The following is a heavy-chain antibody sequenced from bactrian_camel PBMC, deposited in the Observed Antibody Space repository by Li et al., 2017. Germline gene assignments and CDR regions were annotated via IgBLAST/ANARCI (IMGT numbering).Heavy chain of an antibody. CDR3: ATDEKGMGWVRPYQY. CDR2: INPDGAHT. J-gene: IGHJ4*01. CDR1: GFTFSGYW. V-gene: IGHV3S1*01. Sequence: QVQLVESGGDLVRPGGSLRLSCAISGFTFSGYWMYWVRQAPGKGLEWVATINPDGAHTSYTDSVKGRFTISRDNAKNTVYLQLSSLKPEDTAVYYCATDEKGMGWVRPYQYWGQGTQVTVS. D-gene: IGHD5*01.